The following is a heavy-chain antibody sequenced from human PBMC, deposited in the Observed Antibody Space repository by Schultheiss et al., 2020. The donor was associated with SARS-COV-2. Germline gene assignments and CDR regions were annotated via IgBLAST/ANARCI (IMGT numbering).Heavy chain of an antibody. CDR2: IGTAGDT. CDR3: AKDWSGWYRYFDY. CDR1: GFTFSSYD. Sequence: GGSLRLSCAASGFTFSSYDMHWVRQATGKGLGWVSAIGTAGDTYYPGSVKGRFTISRDNAKNSLYLQMNSLRAEDTAVYYCAKDWSGWYRYFDYWGQGTLVTVSS. J-gene: IGHJ4*02. D-gene: IGHD6-19*01. V-gene: IGHV3-13*01.